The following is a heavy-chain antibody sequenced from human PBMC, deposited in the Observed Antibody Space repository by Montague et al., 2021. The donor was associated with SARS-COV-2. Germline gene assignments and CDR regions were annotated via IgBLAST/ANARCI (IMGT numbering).Heavy chain of an antibody. D-gene: IGHD6-19*01. V-gene: IGHV3-74*01. CDR3: ARDLSSGWFRYFDY. Sequence: SLRLSCAASGFTFSNYWMHWVRQVPGKGLVWVSRISTDDGSTTXXXDXXXGRFTIPRDNAKNTLYLQMNSLRAEDTAVYYCARDLSSGWFRYFDYWGQGTLVTVSS. CDR2: ISTDDGSTT. J-gene: IGHJ4*02. CDR1: GFTFSNYW.